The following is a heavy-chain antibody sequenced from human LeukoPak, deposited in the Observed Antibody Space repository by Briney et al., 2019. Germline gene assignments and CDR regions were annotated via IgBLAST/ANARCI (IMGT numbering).Heavy chain of an antibody. D-gene: IGHD3/OR15-3a*01. Sequence: PGRSLRLSCAASGFTFDDYAMHWVRQAPGKGLEWVSGISWNSGSIGYADSVKGRFTISRDNAKNSLYLQMNSLGAEDTALYYCAKGIGTGIRVYRNFDYWGQGTLVTVSS. V-gene: IGHV3-9*01. J-gene: IGHJ4*02. CDR1: GFTFDDYA. CDR3: AKGIGTGIRVYRNFDY. CDR2: ISWNSGSI.